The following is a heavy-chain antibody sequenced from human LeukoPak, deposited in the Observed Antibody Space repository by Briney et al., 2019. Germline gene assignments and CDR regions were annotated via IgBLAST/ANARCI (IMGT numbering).Heavy chain of an antibody. Sequence: GGSLRLSCAASGFTFSSYDMNWVRQAPGKGLEWVSYISSSGSSIYNADSVKGRFTITRDNAKNSLYLQMNSLRAEDTAVYYCARRGRHAFDIWGQGTMVTVSS. CDR2: ISSSGSSI. V-gene: IGHV3-48*03. CDR1: GFTFSSYD. CDR3: ARRGRHAFDI. D-gene: IGHD2-15*01. J-gene: IGHJ3*02.